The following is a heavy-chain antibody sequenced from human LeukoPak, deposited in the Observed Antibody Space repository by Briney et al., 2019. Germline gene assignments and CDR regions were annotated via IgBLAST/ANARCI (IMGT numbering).Heavy chain of an antibody. Sequence: SETLSLTCTVSGGSIISSNYYWAWIRQPPGQGLEWIGNIHYSGSTYYNASLNSRITMSIDTSKNRFSLRLSSVTAADTAVFFCARLPERSDLLPSYANSFDWWGQGTLVTVSS. CDR1: GGSIISSNYY. J-gene: IGHJ4*02. V-gene: IGHV4-39*01. CDR2: IHYSGST. D-gene: IGHD3-9*01. CDR3: ARLPERSDLLPSYANSFDW.